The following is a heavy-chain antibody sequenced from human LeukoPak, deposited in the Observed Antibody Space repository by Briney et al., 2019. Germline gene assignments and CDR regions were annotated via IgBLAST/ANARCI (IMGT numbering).Heavy chain of an antibody. V-gene: IGHV4-4*07. CDR2: IYASGSP. CDR3: ARDGWAGTDY. CDR1: GGSISSYY. J-gene: IGHJ4*02. D-gene: IGHD6-19*01. Sequence: SETLSLTCTVSGGSISSYYWSWIRQPAGKGLEWIGRIYASGSPNYNPPPKSRVTMSVDTSKNQFSLKLSSVTAADTAVYYCARDGWAGTDYWGQGTLVTVSS.